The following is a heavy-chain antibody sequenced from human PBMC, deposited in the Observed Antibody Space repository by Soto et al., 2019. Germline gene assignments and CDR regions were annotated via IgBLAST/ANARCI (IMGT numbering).Heavy chain of an antibody. V-gene: IGHV3-23*01. Sequence: GGSLRLSCAASGFTFSSYTLNWVRRAPGKGLEWVATSSDRRTGNTHYSDSVRGRLTLSRDYSRNILFLQMDSLRADDTALYYCTTWLTAHFDYWGRGTQVTVS. D-gene: IGHD2-21*02. CDR3: TTWLTAHFDY. J-gene: IGHJ4*02. CDR1: GFTFSSYT. CDR2: SSDRRTGNT.